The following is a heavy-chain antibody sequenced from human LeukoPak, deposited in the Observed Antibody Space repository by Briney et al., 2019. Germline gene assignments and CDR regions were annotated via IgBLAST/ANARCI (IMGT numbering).Heavy chain of an antibody. V-gene: IGHV4-34*01. D-gene: IGHD4-17*01. J-gene: IGHJ4*02. CDR1: GGSFSGYY. Sequence: SETLSLTCAVYGGSFSGYYWSWIRQPLGKGLEWIGEINHSGSTNYNPSLKSRVTISVDTSKNQFSLKLSSVTAADTAVYYCARVNTTVTTTYDYWGQGTLVTVSS. CDR3: ARVNTTVTTTYDY. CDR2: INHSGST.